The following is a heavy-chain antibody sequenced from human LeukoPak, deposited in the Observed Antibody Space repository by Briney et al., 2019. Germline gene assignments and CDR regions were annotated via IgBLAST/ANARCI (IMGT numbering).Heavy chain of an antibody. CDR2: VSHTGST. V-gene: IGHV4-59*01. CDR3: ARGYWFDP. CDR1: GGSLNSYY. Sequence: PSETLSLTCTVSGGSLNSYYWSWIRQPPGKGLEWIGYVSHTGSTNHNPSLKSRVTISVDTSKNQVSLKLSSVTAADTAVYYCARGYWFDPWGQGTLVTVSS. J-gene: IGHJ5*02.